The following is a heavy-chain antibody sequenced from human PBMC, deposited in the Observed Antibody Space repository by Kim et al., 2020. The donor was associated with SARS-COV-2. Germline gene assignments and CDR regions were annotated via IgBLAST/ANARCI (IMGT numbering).Heavy chain of an antibody. CDR3: AREGIAAAGTILYYFDY. Sequence: KFQGSVTVTRDTSASTAYMELSSLGSEDTAVYYCAREGIAAAGTILYYFDYWGQGTLVTVSS. D-gene: IGHD6-13*01. J-gene: IGHJ4*02. V-gene: IGHV1-3*01.